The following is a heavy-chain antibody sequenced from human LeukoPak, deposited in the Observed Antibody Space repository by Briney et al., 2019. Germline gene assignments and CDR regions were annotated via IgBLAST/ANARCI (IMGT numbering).Heavy chain of an antibody. J-gene: IGHJ3*02. V-gene: IGHV1-69*13. Sequence: ASVKVSCKASGGTLSSYAISWVRQAPGQGLEWMGGIIPIFGTANYAQKFQGRVTITADESTSTAYMELSSLRSEDTAVYYCAKSSGSYDAFDIWGQGTMVTVSS. CDR3: AKSSGSYDAFDI. CDR1: GGTLSSYA. CDR2: IIPIFGTA. D-gene: IGHD1-26*01.